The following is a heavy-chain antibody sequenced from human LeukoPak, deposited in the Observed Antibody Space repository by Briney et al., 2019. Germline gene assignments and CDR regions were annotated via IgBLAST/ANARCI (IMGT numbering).Heavy chain of an antibody. CDR1: GGTFSSYA. V-gene: IGHV1-69*06. Sequence: SVKVSCKASGGTFSSYAISWVRQAPGQGLEWMGGIIPIFGTANYAQKFQGRVTITADKSASTAYMELSSLRSEDTAVYYCARDLPFDGSGTYFPFDIWGQGTMVTVSS. D-gene: IGHD3-10*01. J-gene: IGHJ3*02. CDR3: ARDLPFDGSGTYFPFDI. CDR2: IIPIFGTA.